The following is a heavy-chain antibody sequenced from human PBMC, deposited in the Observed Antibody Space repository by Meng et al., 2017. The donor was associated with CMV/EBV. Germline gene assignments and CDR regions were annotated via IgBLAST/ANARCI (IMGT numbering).Heavy chain of an antibody. Sequence: ASVKVSCKASGYTFTGYYIHWVRQAPGQGLEWMGWINPNSGATNYAQKFQGRVTMTRDTSISTAYMELSRLRSDDTAVYYCATKAIAAAGTGFDYWGQGTLVTVSS. D-gene: IGHD6-13*01. J-gene: IGHJ4*02. CDR1: GYTFTGYY. CDR2: INPNSGAT. CDR3: ATKAIAAAGTGFDY. V-gene: IGHV1-2*02.